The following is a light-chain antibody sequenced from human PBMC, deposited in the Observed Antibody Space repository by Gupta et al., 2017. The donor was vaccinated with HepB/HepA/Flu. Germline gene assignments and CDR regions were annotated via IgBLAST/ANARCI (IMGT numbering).Light chain of an antibody. CDR1: SGVNVDTYR. CDR2: YKSDSDK. CDR3: TIWHSDTWV. Sequence: QAVLTQPSSLSASPGASASLTCTLRSGVNVDTYRIYWYQQKPGSPPQYLLRYKSDSDKQQGSGVPSRFSGSKDASVNAGLLRISGLQSEDEADYYCTIWHSDTWVFGGGTKLTVL. J-gene: IGLJ2*01. V-gene: IGLV5-45*02.